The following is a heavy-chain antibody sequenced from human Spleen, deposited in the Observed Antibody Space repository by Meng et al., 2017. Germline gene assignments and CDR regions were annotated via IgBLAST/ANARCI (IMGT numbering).Heavy chain of an antibody. CDR3: ARSSGGTFEIDY. V-gene: IGHV4-38-2*01. J-gene: IGHJ4*02. Sequence: SETLSLTCSVSGYSISSGYYWGWIRQPPGKGLEWIGTIYHSGSTYYKPSLKSRVTISVDMSKSQFSLKLRSVTAADTAMYYCARSSGGTFEIDYWGQGTLVTVSS. D-gene: IGHD3-22*01. CDR2: IYHSGST. CDR1: GYSISSGYY.